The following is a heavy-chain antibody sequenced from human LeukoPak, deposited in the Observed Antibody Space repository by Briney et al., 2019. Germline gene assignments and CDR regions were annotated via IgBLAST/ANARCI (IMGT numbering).Heavy chain of an antibody. D-gene: IGHD3-3*01. Sequence: GGSLRLSCAASGFTFSGYAMSWVRQAPGKGLEWVSTISGGGIVTYFADSVKGRFTISRDNSRNTLYLQMNSLRAEDTAVYYCAKVSELRFLEDWGQGTLVTVSS. CDR3: AKVSELRFLED. CDR2: ISGGGIVT. J-gene: IGHJ4*02. V-gene: IGHV3-23*01. CDR1: GFTFSGYA.